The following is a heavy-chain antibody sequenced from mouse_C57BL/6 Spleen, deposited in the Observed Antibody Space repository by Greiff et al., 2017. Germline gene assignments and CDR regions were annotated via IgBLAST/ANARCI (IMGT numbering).Heavy chain of an antibody. J-gene: IGHJ1*03. D-gene: IGHD2-1*01. Sequence: QSCKASGYTFTSYWMQWVKQRPGQGLEWIGEIDPSDSYTNYNQKFKGKATLTVDTSSSTAYMQLSSLTSEDSAVYYCARSGVYYGNYKYFDVWGTGTTVTVSS. V-gene: IGHV1-50*01. CDR2: IDPSDSYT. CDR3: ARSGVYYGNYKYFDV. CDR1: GYTFTSYW.